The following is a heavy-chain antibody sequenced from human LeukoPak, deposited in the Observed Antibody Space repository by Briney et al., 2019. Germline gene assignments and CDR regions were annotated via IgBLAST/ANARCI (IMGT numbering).Heavy chain of an antibody. CDR2: IKQDGSEK. CDR1: GFTFSSYW. Sequence: GGSLRLSCAASGFTFSSYWMSWVRQAPGKGLEWVANIKQDGSEKYYVDSVKGRFTISRDNAKNSLYLQMNSLRAEDTAVYYCAREALVDLLVRITYYYDSSGYTYYYGMDVWGQGTTVTVSS. J-gene: IGHJ6*02. D-gene: IGHD3-22*01. V-gene: IGHV3-7*03. CDR3: AREALVDLLVRITYYYDSSGYTYYYGMDV.